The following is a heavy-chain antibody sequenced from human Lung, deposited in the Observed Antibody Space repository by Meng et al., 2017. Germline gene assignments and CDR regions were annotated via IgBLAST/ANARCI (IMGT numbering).Heavy chain of an antibody. Sequence: QVQLQESGPGLAKPSGTLSLTCAVFGGSISSRNWWSWVRQSPGKGLEWIGEIYHSGRTNYNPSLESRVTISLDKSQNHFSLKVKSVTAADTAVYYCVRGGQDQAYYDFWSGPFDPWGQGTLVTVSS. CDR3: VRGGQDQAYYDFWSGPFDP. J-gene: IGHJ5*02. CDR1: GGSISSRNW. V-gene: IGHV4-4*02. CDR2: IYHSGRT. D-gene: IGHD3-3*01.